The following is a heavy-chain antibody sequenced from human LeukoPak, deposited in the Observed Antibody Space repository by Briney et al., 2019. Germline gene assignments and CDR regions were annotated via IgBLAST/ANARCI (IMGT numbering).Heavy chain of an antibody. V-gene: IGHV1-18*01. CDR1: GYTFTSFG. Sequence: ASVKVSYKASGYTFTSFGISWVRQAPGQGLEWMGWISGYNGHANYAQNLQGRVTMTTDTSTNTVYMELRGLRSDDTAVYYCARGSLQNLAFFDYWGQGTLVTVSS. J-gene: IGHJ4*02. CDR3: ARGSLQNLAFFDY. D-gene: IGHD1-14*01. CDR2: ISGYNGHA.